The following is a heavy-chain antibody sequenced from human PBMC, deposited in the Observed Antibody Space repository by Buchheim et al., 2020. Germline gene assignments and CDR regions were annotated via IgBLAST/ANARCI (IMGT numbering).Heavy chain of an antibody. Sequence: EVQLLESGGGLVQPGGSLRLSCAASEFFFSTYALSWVRQAPGKGLEWVSSITASGTFYADSVKGRFTISRDNSQHTLYLQMDSLRAEDTAIYYCSKDVPASGWGLYWGQGTL. CDR1: EFFFSTYA. V-gene: IGHV3-23*01. CDR2: ITASGT. J-gene: IGHJ4*02. CDR3: SKDVPASGWGLY. D-gene: IGHD3-16*01.